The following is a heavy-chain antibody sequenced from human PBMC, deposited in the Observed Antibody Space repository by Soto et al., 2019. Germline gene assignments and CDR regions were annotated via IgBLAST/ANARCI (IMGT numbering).Heavy chain of an antibody. CDR1: GFTFSNYA. J-gene: IGHJ4*02. CDR2: MSYDGGNE. V-gene: IGHV3-30-3*01. Sequence: GSLRLSCAASGFTFSNYAMHWVRQAPGKGLEWVSSMSYDGGNEDYTDSVKGRFSISRDNSKNTLYLQMNSLRVEYTAVYYCARETGNSTIWSHFDYWGQGTLVPVPS. D-gene: IGHD6-13*01. CDR3: ARETGNSTIWSHFDY.